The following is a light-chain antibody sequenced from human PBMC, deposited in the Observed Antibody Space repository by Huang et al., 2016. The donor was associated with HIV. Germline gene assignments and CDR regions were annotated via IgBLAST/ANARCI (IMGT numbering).Light chain of an antibody. Sequence: DIQMTQSSSTLSASVGDRVTIACRASQSVSTWLAWYQQKAGRAPNLLIYEASTLESGVPSRFSGGGSGTDFTLTISSLQPDDFATYYCQQYKSFPWTFGQGTKVEV. J-gene: IGKJ1*01. CDR3: QQYKSFPWT. V-gene: IGKV1-5*03. CDR1: QSVSTW. CDR2: EAS.